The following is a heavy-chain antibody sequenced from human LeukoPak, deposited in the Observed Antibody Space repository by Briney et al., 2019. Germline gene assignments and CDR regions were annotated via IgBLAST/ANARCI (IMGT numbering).Heavy chain of an antibody. D-gene: IGHD3-16*02. CDR2: IYTSGST. CDR3: ARVGYDYVWGSYRPAYYFDY. CDR1: GGSISSGSYY. V-gene: IGHV4-61*02. Sequence: SETLSLTCTVSGGSISSGSYYWSWIRQPAGKGLEWIGRIYTSGSTNYNPSLKSRVTISEDTSKNQFSLKLSSVTAADTAVYYCARVGYDYVWGSYRPAYYFDYWGQGTLVTVSS. J-gene: IGHJ4*02.